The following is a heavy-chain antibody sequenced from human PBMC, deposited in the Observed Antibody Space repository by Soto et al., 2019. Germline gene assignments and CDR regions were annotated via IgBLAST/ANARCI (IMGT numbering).Heavy chain of an antibody. J-gene: IGHJ4*02. CDR1: GGTFSSDA. CDR3: ARARTHMTTVTTFFDY. V-gene: IGHV1-69*01. CDR2: IIPIFGTA. Sequence: QVQLVQSGAEVKKPGSSVKVSCKASGGTFSSDAISWVRQAPGQGLEWMGGIIPIFGTANYAQKFQGRVTITADESTSTAYMELSSLRSEDTAVYYCARARTHMTTVTTFFDYWGQGTLVTVSS. D-gene: IGHD4-17*01.